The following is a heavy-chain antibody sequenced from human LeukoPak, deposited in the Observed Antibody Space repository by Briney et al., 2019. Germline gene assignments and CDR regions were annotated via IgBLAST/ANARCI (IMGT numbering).Heavy chain of an antibody. Sequence: GGSLRLSCVASGFSLSGYWMYWVRQAPGKGLMYISRNNGDGSTTNYADVVKGRFTMSGDNVKNTLYLQMNSLRVEDTAVYYCARDPRNVGLAPWGQGTLVTVSS. V-gene: IGHV3-74*01. CDR3: ARDPRNVGLAP. CDR2: NNGDGSTT. J-gene: IGHJ5*02. CDR1: GFSLSGYW. D-gene: IGHD2-15*01.